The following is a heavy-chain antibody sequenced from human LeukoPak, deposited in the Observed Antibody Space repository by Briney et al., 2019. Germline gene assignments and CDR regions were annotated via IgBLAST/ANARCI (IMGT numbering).Heavy chain of an antibody. V-gene: IGHV1-2*02. J-gene: IGHJ4*02. CDR2: INPSSGGT. D-gene: IGHD2-15*01. Sequence: GASVNVSCKASGYTFTDYYIHWVRQAPGQGLEWMGWINPSSGGTNYAQKFQGRVTMTRDTSISTTYMDLSRLRYDDTAVYYCARIQDIGYGLDYWGQGTLVTVSS. CDR1: GYTFTDYY. CDR3: ARIQDIGYGLDY.